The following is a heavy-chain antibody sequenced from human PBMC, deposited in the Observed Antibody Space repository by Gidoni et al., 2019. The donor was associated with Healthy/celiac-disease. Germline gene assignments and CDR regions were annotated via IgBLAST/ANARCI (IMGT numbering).Heavy chain of an antibody. CDR3: AARSTVGAARSFDY. CDR1: GYTFTGYY. J-gene: IGHJ4*02. D-gene: IGHD1-26*01. CDR2: INPNSGGT. V-gene: IGHV1-2*06. Sequence: QVQLVQSGAEVKKPGASVTVSCKASGYTFTGYYMHWVRQAPGQGLEWMGRINPNSGGTNYAQKFQGRVTMTRDTSISTAYMELSRLRSDDTAVYYCAARSTVGAARSFDYWGQGTLVTVSS.